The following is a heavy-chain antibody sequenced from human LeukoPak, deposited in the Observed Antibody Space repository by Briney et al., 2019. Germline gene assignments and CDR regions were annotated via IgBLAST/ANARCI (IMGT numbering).Heavy chain of an antibody. CDR3: AKDTIKWGSYRYFDY. V-gene: IGHV3-23*01. D-gene: IGHD3-16*02. J-gene: IGHJ4*02. CDR2: ISGSGGST. CDR1: GFTFSSYA. Sequence: GGSLRLSCAASGFTFSSYAMSWVRQAPGNGLEWVSAISGSGGSTYYADSVKGRFTISRDNSKNTLYLQMNSLRAEDTAVYYCAKDTIKWGSYRYFDYWGQGTLVTVSS.